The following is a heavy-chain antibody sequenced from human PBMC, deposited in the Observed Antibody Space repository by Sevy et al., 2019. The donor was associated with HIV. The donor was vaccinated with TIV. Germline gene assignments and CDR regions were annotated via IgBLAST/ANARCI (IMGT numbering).Heavy chain of an antibody. CDR2: IRSNGGST. J-gene: IGHJ6*02. D-gene: IGHD2-8*01. Sequence: GGSLRLSCSASGFTFSHYAMHWVRQAPGKGLEYVSVIRSNGGSTYYADPVKGRFTISRDNSKNTLFLQMSSLRPEDTAVYYCVKDLMYASDSTLYYGMDVWGQGTTVTVSS. CDR3: VKDLMYASDSTLYYGMDV. V-gene: IGHV3-64D*06. CDR1: GFTFSHYA.